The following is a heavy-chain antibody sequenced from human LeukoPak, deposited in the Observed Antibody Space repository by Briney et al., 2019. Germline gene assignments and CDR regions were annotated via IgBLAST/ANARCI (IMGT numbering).Heavy chain of an antibody. D-gene: IGHD3-10*01. CDR1: GFTFSSYW. CDR2: IKQDGSEK. J-gene: IGHJ4*02. CDR3: ARDVALGPTYYYGSGRQLYYFDY. Sequence: GGSLRLSCAASGFTFSSYWMSWVRQAPGKGLEWVANIKQDGSEKYYVDSVKGRFTISRDNAKNSLYLQMNSLRAEDTAVYYCARDVALGPTYYYGSGRQLYYFDYWGQGTLVTVSS. V-gene: IGHV3-7*01.